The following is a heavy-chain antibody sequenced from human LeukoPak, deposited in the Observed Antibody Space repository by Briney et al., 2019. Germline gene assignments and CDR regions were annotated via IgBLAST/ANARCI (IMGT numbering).Heavy chain of an antibody. Sequence: PGGSLRLSCAASGFTFDDYAMHWVRQAPGKGLEWVSGISWNSGSIGYADSVKGRFTISRDNAKNSLYLQMNSLRDEDTAVYYCARVWQDNSGVDYWGQGTLVTVSS. CDR1: GFTFDDYA. J-gene: IGHJ4*02. CDR2: ISWNSGSI. CDR3: ARVWQDNSGVDY. D-gene: IGHD2-21*01. V-gene: IGHV3-9*01.